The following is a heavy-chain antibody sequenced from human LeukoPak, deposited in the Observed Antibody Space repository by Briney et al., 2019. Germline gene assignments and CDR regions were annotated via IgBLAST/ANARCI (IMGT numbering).Heavy chain of an antibody. J-gene: IGHJ5*02. D-gene: IGHD3-22*01. V-gene: IGHV3-23*01. CDR2: ISGSGGNT. CDR3: AKGNYYDSSAYNWFDP. CDR1: GFTFSSYT. Sequence: GGSLRLSCAASGFTFSSYTMNWVRQTPGKGLEWVSGISGSGGNTYYTDSVKGRFTISRDNTKNTLYLQMNSLRAEDTAVYYCAKGNYYDSSAYNWFDPWGQGTLVTVSS.